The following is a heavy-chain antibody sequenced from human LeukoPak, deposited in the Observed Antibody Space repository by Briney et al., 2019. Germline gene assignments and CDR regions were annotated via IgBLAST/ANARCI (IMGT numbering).Heavy chain of an antibody. CDR3: ARDLGGSYLRGGWFDP. V-gene: IGHV4-4*07. CDR2: IYSTGST. D-gene: IGHD1-26*01. J-gene: IGHJ5*02. Sequence: SETLSLTCTVSGGSISSYYWSWIRQPAGKGLEWIGRIYSTGSTNYNPSLKSRVTMSVGTSKNQFSLRLSSVTAADAAVYYCARDLGGSYLRGGWFDPWGQGTLVTVSS. CDR1: GGSISSYY.